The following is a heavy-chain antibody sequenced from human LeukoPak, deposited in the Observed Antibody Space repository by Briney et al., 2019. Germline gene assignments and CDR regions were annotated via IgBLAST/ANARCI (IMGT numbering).Heavy chain of an antibody. Sequence: PGGSLRLSCAASGFTFSSYSMNWVRQAPGKGLEWVSSISSSSSYIYYADSVKGRFTISRDNAKNSLYLQMNSVRAEDTAVYYCVKLLWFGDGTFDYWGQGTLVTVSS. CDR2: ISSSSSYI. D-gene: IGHD3-10*01. V-gene: IGHV3-21*01. CDR3: VKLLWFGDGTFDY. CDR1: GFTFSSYS. J-gene: IGHJ4*02.